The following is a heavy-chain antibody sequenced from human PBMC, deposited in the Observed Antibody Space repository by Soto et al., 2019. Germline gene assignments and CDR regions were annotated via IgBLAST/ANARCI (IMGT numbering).Heavy chain of an antibody. J-gene: IGHJ6*03. CDR1: GFNFNTYS. Sequence: EVRLVESGGGLVKPGGSLRVSCAASGFNFNTYSMNWVRQAPGKGLEWVSFISTSGGYKYYADSVRGRFTISRENAKKSVYLEMNSLTADDTAVYYCAGERSALPGARDAMDVWGKGTTVTVSS. CDR2: ISTSGGYK. D-gene: IGHD1-26*01. CDR3: AGERSALPGARDAMDV. V-gene: IGHV3-21*02.